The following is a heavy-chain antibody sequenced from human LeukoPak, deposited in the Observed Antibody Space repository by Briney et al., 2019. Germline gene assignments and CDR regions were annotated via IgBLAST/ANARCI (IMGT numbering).Heavy chain of an antibody. CDR2: IYYSGST. CDR1: GGSISSYY. D-gene: IGHD2/OR15-2a*01. J-gene: IGHJ4*02. Sequence: KSSETLSLTCTVSGGSISSYYWSWIRQPPGKGLEWIGYIYYSGSTNYNPSLKSRVTISVGRSKNQFSLKLSSVTAADTAVYYCAGRILDYWGQGTLVTVSS. CDR3: AGRILDY. V-gene: IGHV4-59*12.